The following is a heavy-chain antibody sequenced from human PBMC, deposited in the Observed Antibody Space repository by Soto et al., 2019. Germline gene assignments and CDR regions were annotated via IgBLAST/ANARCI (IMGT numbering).Heavy chain of an antibody. CDR2: ISSSSSTI. V-gene: IGHV3-48*02. Sequence: GGSLRLSCAASGFTFSIYSMNWVRQAPGKGLEWVSYISSSSSTIYHADAVKGRFTISRDNAENSLYLQMNSLRDEDTAVYYCARLRSGGLGFDYWGQGTLVTVSS. J-gene: IGHJ4*02. CDR1: GFTFSIYS. CDR3: ARLRSGGLGFDY. D-gene: IGHD3-10*01.